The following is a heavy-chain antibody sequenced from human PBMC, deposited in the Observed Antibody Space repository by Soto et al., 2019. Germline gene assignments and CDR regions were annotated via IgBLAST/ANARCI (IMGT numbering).Heavy chain of an antibody. J-gene: IGHJ6*02. Sequence: QVQLQESGPGLVKPSQTLSLTCTVSGGSISSGDYYWSWIRQPPGKGLEWIGYIYYSGSTYYNPSLKSRVTISVDTSKNQFSLKLSSVTAADTAVYYCARGDYDFWSGYENYYYGMDVWGQGTTVTVSS. CDR3: ARGDYDFWSGYENYYYGMDV. CDR1: GGSISSGDYY. V-gene: IGHV4-30-4*01. CDR2: IYYSGST. D-gene: IGHD3-3*01.